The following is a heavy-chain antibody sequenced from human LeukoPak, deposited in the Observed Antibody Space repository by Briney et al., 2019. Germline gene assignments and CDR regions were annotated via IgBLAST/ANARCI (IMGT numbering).Heavy chain of an antibody. CDR1: GFTFSSYR. Sequence: KSGGSLRHSCAASGFTFSSYRMNWVRQAPGKGQEWVSLISSNSSHTYNADSVKGRFTISRDNAKNSLYLEMNSLRVEDTAVYYCARTRDGYNFGPFDCWGQGTLVTVSS. CDR3: ARTRDGYNFGPFDC. V-gene: IGHV3-21*01. D-gene: IGHD5-24*01. J-gene: IGHJ4*02. CDR2: ISSNSSHT.